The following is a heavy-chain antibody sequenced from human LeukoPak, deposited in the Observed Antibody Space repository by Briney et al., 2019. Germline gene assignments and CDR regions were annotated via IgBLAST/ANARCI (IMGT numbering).Heavy chain of an antibody. D-gene: IGHD1-14*01. V-gene: IGHV3-23*01. CDR2: LTGGGGGT. CDR1: GFTFSTYA. J-gene: IGHJ4*02. Sequence: GGSLRLSCAASGFTFSTYAMSWVRQAPGKGLEWVSGLTGGGGGTYYADSVKGRFTISIDNSKNTLYLQMNSLRAEDTAVYYCAKDKGAVTGTFDYWGQGTLVTVSS. CDR3: AKDKGAVTGTFDY.